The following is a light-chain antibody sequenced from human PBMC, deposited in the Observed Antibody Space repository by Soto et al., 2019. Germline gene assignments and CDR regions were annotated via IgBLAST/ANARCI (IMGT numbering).Light chain of an antibody. Sequence: QSALTQPASVSGSPGQSIAISCSGTSSDVGNNNHVCWYQQNPGKAPKLMIFEVSNRPSGVSDRFSGSKSGNTASLTISGLQAEDEADYCCSSYTSSNTWVFGGGTKVTVL. V-gene: IGLV2-14*01. J-gene: IGLJ3*02. CDR1: SSDVGNNNH. CDR2: EVS. CDR3: SSYTSSNTWV.